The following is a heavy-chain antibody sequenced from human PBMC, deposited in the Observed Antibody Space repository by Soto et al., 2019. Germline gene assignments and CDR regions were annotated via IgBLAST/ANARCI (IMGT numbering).Heavy chain of an antibody. V-gene: IGHV4-30-2*01. Sequence: SETLSLTCAVSGGSISSGGYSWSWIRQPPGKGLEWIGYIYHSGSTYYNPSPKSRVTISVDRSKNQFSLKLSSVTAADTAVYYCASRGYKEGYYYGMDVWGQGTTVTVSS. D-gene: IGHD5-12*01. CDR2: IYHSGST. CDR1: GGSISSGGYS. J-gene: IGHJ6*02. CDR3: ASRGYKEGYYYGMDV.